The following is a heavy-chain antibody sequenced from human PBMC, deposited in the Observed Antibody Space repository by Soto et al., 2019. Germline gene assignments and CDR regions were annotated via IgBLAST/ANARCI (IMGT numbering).Heavy chain of an antibody. V-gene: IGHV1-2*02. CDR2: INPNSGAT. J-gene: IGHJ4*01. Sequence: SVKVSCKDSGYTFIGYYLHWVRQAPGQGLEWVGWINPNSGATNYPQKFQGRVTMTRDTSITTAYMEMSRLRSDDTAFYFCARAEASTRGVLNFWG. D-gene: IGHD2-2*01. CDR3: ARAEASTRGVLNF. CDR1: GYTFIGYY.